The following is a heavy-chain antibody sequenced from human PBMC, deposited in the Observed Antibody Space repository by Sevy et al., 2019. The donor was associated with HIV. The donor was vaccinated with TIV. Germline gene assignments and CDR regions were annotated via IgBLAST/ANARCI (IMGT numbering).Heavy chain of an antibody. Sequence: GGSLRLSCAASGFTFSDYYMSWIRQAPGKGLEWVSYISSSGSTIYYADSVKGRFTMSRDNAKNSLYLQMNSLRAEDTAVYYCARAYSSGWYPPVGYWGQGTLVTVSS. J-gene: IGHJ4*02. V-gene: IGHV3-11*01. CDR1: GFTFSDYY. CDR2: ISSSGSTI. CDR3: ARAYSSGWYPPVGY. D-gene: IGHD6-19*01.